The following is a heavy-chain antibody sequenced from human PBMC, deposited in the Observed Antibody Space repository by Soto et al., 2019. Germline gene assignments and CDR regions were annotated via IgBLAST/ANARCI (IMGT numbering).Heavy chain of an antibody. CDR3: AKGKAGDNYFDY. V-gene: IGHV3-23*01. CDR1: GFTFSSYA. J-gene: IGHJ4*02. CDR2: ISGSGGST. D-gene: IGHD3-16*01. Sequence: SVGSLRLSCASSGFTFSSYAMSWVRQAPGKGLEWVSTISGSGGSTYYADSVKGRFTISRDKSKNTLYLQMNSLRAEDTAVYYCAKGKAGDNYFDYWGQGTLVTVSS.